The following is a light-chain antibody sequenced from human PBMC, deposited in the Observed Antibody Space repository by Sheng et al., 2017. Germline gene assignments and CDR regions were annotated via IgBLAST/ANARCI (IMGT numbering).Light chain of an antibody. V-gene: IGKV3-11*01. J-gene: IGKJ4*01. CDR3: QQHSNLVS. Sequence: EIVLTQSPATLSFSPGERATFFCRASQSVTTNLGWYQQRPGQAPRLLIYDAYKRATGIPARFSGSGSGTDFTLTISSLEPEDFAVYYCQQHSNLVSFGGGTKVEIK. CDR1: QSVTTN. CDR2: DAY.